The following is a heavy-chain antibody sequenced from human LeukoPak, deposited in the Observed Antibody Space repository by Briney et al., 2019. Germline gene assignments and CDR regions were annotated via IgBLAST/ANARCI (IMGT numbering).Heavy chain of an antibody. D-gene: IGHD4-17*01. Sequence: GGSLRLSCAASGFTFSSYAMSWVRQAPGKGLEWVSAISGSGGSTYYADSVKGRFTISRDNSKNTLYLQMNSLRAENTAVYYCAHAGDYGYFDYWGQGTLVTVSS. J-gene: IGHJ4*02. CDR2: ISGSGGST. CDR1: GFTFSSYA. CDR3: AHAGDYGYFDY. V-gene: IGHV3-23*01.